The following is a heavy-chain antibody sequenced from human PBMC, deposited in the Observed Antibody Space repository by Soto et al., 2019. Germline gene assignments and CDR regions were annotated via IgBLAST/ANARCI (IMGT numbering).Heavy chain of an antibody. V-gene: IGHV2-5*02. CDR1: GFSLDTGGMG. D-gene: IGHD2-21*01. CDR3: ARRGPGFGLPFDI. Sequence: QITVKESGPPLVNPTQTLTLTCTFSGFSLDTGGMGVGWIRQPPGKALEWLALIYWDDDKRYSASLKNRLTITKDTSKNQVVLTMTSVDPLDTATYYCARRGPGFGLPFDIWGRGTRVTVSS. J-gene: IGHJ3*02. CDR2: IYWDDDK.